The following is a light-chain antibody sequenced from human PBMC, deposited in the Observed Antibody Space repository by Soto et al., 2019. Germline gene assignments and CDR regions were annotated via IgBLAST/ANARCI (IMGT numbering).Light chain of an antibody. CDR2: ATS. Sequence: EIVLAQFPGTLSLSPGERATLSCRASQSVTSTYLAWYQQRPGQAPRLLLYATSSRAIGVPDRFSGSGSGTDFTLTISRLEPEDFATYYCQHYGRSPMFGQGTKVEIK. V-gene: IGKV3-20*01. CDR1: QSVTSTY. CDR3: QHYGRSPM. J-gene: IGKJ1*01.